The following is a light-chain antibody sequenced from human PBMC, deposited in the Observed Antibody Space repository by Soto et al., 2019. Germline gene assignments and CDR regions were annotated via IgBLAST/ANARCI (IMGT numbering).Light chain of an antibody. V-gene: IGKV1-6*01. CDR1: QGIRND. J-gene: IGKJ1*01. Sequence: IQMTQSPSTLSGPLGDRLTMTCRSSQGIRNDLGWYQQKPGKPTKLMIYGASNLQSGVKQRFSGSGSGTDFTLAISSMQPEDSATYYCIQDINYPWPFGTGTKVDIK. CDR3: IQDINYPWP. CDR2: GAS.